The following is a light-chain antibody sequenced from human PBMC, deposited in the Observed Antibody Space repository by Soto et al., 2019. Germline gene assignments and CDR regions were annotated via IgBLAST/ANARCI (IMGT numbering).Light chain of an antibody. V-gene: IGKV3-15*01. Sequence: EIVMTQSPATLSVSPGERATLSCRASQSVSSNLAWYQQKPGQAPRLLIYGASTRATGTPARFSGSGSGTEFTLTISSLEPEDFAVYYCQQRSNWYTFGQGTKLEIK. CDR1: QSVSSN. J-gene: IGKJ2*01. CDR2: GAS. CDR3: QQRSNWYT.